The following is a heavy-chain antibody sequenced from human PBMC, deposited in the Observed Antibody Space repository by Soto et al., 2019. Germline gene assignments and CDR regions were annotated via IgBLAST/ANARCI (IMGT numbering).Heavy chain of an antibody. CDR2: IWYDGSNK. CDR3: ARDGTVTKTDYYYYGMDV. Sequence: GWSLRLSCAASGFTFSSYGMHWVRQAPGKGLEWVAVIWYDGSNKYYADSVKGRFTISRDNSKNTLYLQMNSLRAEDTAVYYCARDGTVTKTDYYYYGMDVWGQGTTVTVS. CDR1: GFTFSSYG. D-gene: IGHD4-4*01. J-gene: IGHJ6*02. V-gene: IGHV3-33*01.